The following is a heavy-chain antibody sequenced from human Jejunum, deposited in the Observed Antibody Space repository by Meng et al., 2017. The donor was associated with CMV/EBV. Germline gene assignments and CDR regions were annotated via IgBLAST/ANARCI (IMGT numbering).Heavy chain of an antibody. CDR1: NW. Sequence: NWWSWDRHPPGKGLGWIGESYQSGSINYDPSLRSRVTISIDKSRNQFSLNLNPVTAADTAVYYCATGQTDCDRTMCQWWLGRFDRWGQGALVTVSS. CDR2: SYQSGSI. D-gene: IGHD2-15*01. J-gene: IGHJ4*02. V-gene: IGHV4-4*02. CDR3: ATGQTDCDRTMCQWWLGRFDR.